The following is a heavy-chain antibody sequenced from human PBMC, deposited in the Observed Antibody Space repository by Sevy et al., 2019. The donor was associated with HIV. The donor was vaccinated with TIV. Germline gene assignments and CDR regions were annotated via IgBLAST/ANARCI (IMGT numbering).Heavy chain of an antibody. J-gene: IGHJ4*02. CDR3: ARHGDCSSTSCYTVDY. D-gene: IGHD2-2*02. CDR1: GGSISSSSYY. CDR2: IYYSGST. Sequence: SETLSLTCTVSGGSISSSSYYWGWIRQPPGKGLEWIGSIYYSGSTYYNPSLKSRVTISVDTSKNQFSLKLSSVTAADTAVYYCARHGDCSSTSCYTVDYWGQGTLVTVSS. V-gene: IGHV4-39*01.